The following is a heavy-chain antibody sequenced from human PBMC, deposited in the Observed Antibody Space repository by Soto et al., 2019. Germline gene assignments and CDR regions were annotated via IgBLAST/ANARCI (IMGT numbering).Heavy chain of an antibody. V-gene: IGHV1-69*02. J-gene: IGHJ5*02. Sequence: SVKVSCKASGGTFSSYTISWVRQAPGQGLEWMGRIIPILGIANYAQKFQGRVTITADKSTSTAYMELSSLRSEDTAVYYCARLSPLRWFDPWGQGTLVTVSS. CDR1: GGTFSSYT. CDR3: ARLSPLRWFDP. CDR2: IIPILGIA.